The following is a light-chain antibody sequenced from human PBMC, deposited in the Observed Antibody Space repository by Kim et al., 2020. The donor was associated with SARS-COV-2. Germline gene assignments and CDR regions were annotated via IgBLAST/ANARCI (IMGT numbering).Light chain of an antibody. V-gene: IGLV1-44*01. CDR3: SAWDDSLNGRV. Sequence: GQRVTISCSESSSNIGSNTVNWYQQLPGTAPKLLIYSNNQRPSGVPDRFSGSKSGTSVSLAISGLQSEDEADYYCSAWDDSLNGRVFGGGTRLTVL. CDR2: SNN. CDR1: SSNIGSNT. J-gene: IGLJ3*02.